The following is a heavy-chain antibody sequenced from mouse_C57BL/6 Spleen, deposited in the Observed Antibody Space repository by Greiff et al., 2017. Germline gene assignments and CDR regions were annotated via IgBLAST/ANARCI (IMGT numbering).Heavy chain of an antibody. CDR2: INPNNGGT. V-gene: IGHV1-18*01. Sequence: DVKLQESGPELVKPGASVKIPCKASGYTFTDYNMDWVKQSHGKSLEWIGDINPNNGGTIYNQKFKGKATLTVDKSSSTAYMELRSLTSEDTAVYYCARFPLIYYDYDGYFDVWGTGTTVTVSS. CDR1: GYTFTDYN. J-gene: IGHJ1*03. CDR3: ARFPLIYYDYDGYFDV. D-gene: IGHD2-4*01.